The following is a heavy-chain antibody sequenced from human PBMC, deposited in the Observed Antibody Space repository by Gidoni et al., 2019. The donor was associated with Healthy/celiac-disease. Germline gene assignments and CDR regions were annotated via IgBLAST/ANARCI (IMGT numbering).Heavy chain of an antibody. CDR2: ISGSGGST. V-gene: IGHV3-23*04. Sequence: EVQLVESGGGLVQPVGSLRLSCAASGFIFSSDAMSWVRPAPGKGLEWVSAISGSGGSTHYADSVKGRFTISRDNSKSTLFLQMNSLRAEDTAVYYCAKDGGVDYWGQGTLVTVSS. CDR3: AKDGGVDY. J-gene: IGHJ4*02. CDR1: GFIFSSDA.